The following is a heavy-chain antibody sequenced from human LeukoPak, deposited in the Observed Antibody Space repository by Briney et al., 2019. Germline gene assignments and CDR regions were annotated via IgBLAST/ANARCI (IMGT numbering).Heavy chain of an antibody. CDR2: ISYDGSNK. J-gene: IGHJ4*02. Sequence: PGRSLRLSCAASGFTFSSYAMHWVRRAPGKGLEWVAVISYDGSNKYYADSVKGRFTISRDNSKNTLYLQMNSLRAEDTAVYYCARVYGYYDSSGYYSGDYFDYWGQGTLVTVSS. CDR3: ARVYGYYDSSGYYSGDYFDY. D-gene: IGHD3-22*01. CDR1: GFTFSSYA. V-gene: IGHV3-30*04.